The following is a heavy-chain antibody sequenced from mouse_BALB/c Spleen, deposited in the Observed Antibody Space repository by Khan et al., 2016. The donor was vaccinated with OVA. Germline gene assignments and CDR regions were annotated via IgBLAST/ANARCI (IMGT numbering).Heavy chain of an antibody. D-gene: IGHD1-1*01. CDR3: ARSYGSWAMDY. Sequence: EVQLVESGPSLVKPSQTLSLSCSVTSDSITSGFWNWIRKFPGNKFEYLGYITYSGNIYYNPSLKSRISITRDTSKGQYYLQLNSVTTEDTATYYCARSYGSWAMDYWGQGTSVTVSS. V-gene: IGHV3-8*02. J-gene: IGHJ4*01. CDR1: SDSITSGF. CDR2: ITYSGNI.